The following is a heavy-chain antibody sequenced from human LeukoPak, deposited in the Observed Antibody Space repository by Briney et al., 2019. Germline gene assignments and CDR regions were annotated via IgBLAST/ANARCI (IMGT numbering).Heavy chain of an antibody. Sequence: ASVKISCKASGYTFTSYYMHWVRQAPGQGLEWMGIINPSGGSTRSAQQFQGRVTMTRDTSTSTVYMELSSLRSEDTAVYYCARTMGTGYLDYWGQGTLVTVSS. CDR1: GYTFTSYY. CDR3: ARTMGTGYLDY. CDR2: INPSGGST. D-gene: IGHD7-27*01. J-gene: IGHJ4*02. V-gene: IGHV1-46*01.